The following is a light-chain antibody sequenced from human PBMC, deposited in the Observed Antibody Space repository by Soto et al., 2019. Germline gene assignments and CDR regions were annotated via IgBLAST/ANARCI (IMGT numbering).Light chain of an antibody. CDR3: CSYAANYTFI. CDR1: SSDVDGYNY. CDR2: DVT. V-gene: IGLV2-11*01. J-gene: IGLJ2*01. Sequence: QSVLTQPRSVPGSPGQSVAISCTGTSSDVDGYNYVSWYQHHPGKAPKLLIYDVTKRPSGVPDRFSGSKSGNTASLTISGLQSEDEADYYCCSYAANYTFIFGGGTKLTVL.